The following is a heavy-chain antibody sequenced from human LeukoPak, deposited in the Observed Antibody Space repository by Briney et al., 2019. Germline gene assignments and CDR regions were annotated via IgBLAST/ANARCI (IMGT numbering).Heavy chain of an antibody. D-gene: IGHD1-26*01. V-gene: IGHV3-23*01. CDR1: GFTFSSYA. CDR2: ISGSGGSR. J-gene: IGHJ4*02. CDR3: AKDVRELLPLYYFDY. Sequence: GGSLRLSCAASGFTFSSYAMSWVRQAPGKGLEWVSAISGSGGSRYYADPVKGRFTISRDNSKNTLYLQMNSLRAEDTAVYYCAKDVRELLPLYYFDYWGQGTLVTVSS.